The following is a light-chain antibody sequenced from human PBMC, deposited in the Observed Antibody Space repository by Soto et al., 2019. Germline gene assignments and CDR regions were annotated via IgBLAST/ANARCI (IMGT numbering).Light chain of an antibody. V-gene: IGKV3-20*01. CDR1: QSVSSH. Sequence: EIVMTQSPATLSVSPGEGATLSCRASQSVSSHLAWYQQKPGQAPRLLIYVASTRATGVPDRFSGSGSGTDFTLTISRLEPEDFAVYCCQQYGSSPRTFGQGTKVDIK. CDR3: QQYGSSPRT. CDR2: VAS. J-gene: IGKJ1*01.